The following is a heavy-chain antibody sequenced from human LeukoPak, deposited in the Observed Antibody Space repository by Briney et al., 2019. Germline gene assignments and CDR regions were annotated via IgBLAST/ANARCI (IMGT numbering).Heavy chain of an antibody. V-gene: IGHV2-5*02. CDR1: GLSLSTSGVG. Sequence: SGPTLVKPTQTLTLTCTFSGLSLSTSGVGVGWIRQPPGKALEWLALIYWDDDKRYSPSLKSRLTITKDTSKNQVVLTMTNMDPVDTATYYCAHRGGCSGGSCYGDAFDIWGQGTMVTASS. D-gene: IGHD2-15*01. CDR2: IYWDDDK. J-gene: IGHJ3*02. CDR3: AHRGGCSGGSCYGDAFDI.